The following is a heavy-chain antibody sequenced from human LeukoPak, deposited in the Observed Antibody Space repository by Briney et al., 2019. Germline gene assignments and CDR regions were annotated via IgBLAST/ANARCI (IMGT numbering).Heavy chain of an antibody. Sequence: SETLSLTCTVSGASIITTHYHWGWIRQPPGKGLEWIGSIYYSGTTYYNPSLKSRLTISVDTSRNHFSLSLSSVTAADTAIYYCAREIASSVEFWGQGGLVTVSS. CDR2: IYYSGTT. CDR3: AREIASSVEF. J-gene: IGHJ4*02. CDR1: GASIITTHYH. D-gene: IGHD6-6*01. V-gene: IGHV4-39*02.